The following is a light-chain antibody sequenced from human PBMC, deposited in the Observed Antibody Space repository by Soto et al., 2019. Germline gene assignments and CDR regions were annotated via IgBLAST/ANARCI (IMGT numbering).Light chain of an antibody. V-gene: IGKV4-1*01. CDR2: WAS. CDR3: QQYYSIPLT. J-gene: IGKJ3*01. CDR1: QSVLYRSNNKNH. Sequence: DIVMTQSPDSLAVSLGERATINCKSSQSVLYRSNNKNHLVWYQQKPVQPPKLLIYWASTRESGVPDRFSGSGSGTDFTLTISSLQSEDVAVYYCQQYYSIPLTFGPGTKVDIK.